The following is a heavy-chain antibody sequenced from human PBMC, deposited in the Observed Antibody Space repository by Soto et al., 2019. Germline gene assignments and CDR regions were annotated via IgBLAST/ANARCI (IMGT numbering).Heavy chain of an antibody. Sequence: GGSLRLSCAASGFTFSSYGMHWVRQAPGKGLEWVSYISSSSSTIYYADSVKGRFTISRDNAKNSLYLQMNSLRDEDTAVYYCARESGSWYDAFDIRGQGTMVTVSS. D-gene: IGHD1-26*01. CDR1: GFTFSSYG. CDR2: ISSSSSTI. CDR3: ARESGSWYDAFDI. J-gene: IGHJ3*02. V-gene: IGHV3-48*02.